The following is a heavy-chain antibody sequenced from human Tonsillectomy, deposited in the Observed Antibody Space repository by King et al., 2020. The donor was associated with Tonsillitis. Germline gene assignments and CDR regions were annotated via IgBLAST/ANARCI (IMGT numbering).Heavy chain of an antibody. CDR2: INPNSGGT. V-gene: IGHV1-2*02. CDR1: GYTFTGYF. J-gene: IGHJ4*02. Sequence: VQLVESGAEVKKPGASVKVSCKASGYTFTGYFMHWVRQAPGQGLEWMGWINPNSGGTNYAQKFQGRVTMTRDTSINTAYMELSRLTSDDTAVYYCARDRCSSNSCYTEFNYWGKGTLVTVSS. CDR3: ARDRCSSNSCYTEFNY. D-gene: IGHD2-2*02.